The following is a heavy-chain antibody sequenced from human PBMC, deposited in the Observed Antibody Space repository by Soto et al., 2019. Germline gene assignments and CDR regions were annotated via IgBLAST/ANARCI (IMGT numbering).Heavy chain of an antibody. D-gene: IGHD4-17*01. J-gene: IGHJ6*02. Sequence: GGSLRLSCAASGFTFSSYGMHWVRQAPGKGLEWVAVIWYDGSNKYYADSVKGRFTISRDNSKNTLYLQMNSLRAEDTAVYYCARESGEPYYGDYYYYGMDVWGQGTTVTVSS. CDR2: IWYDGSNK. CDR3: ARESGEPYYGDYYYYGMDV. CDR1: GFTFSSYG. V-gene: IGHV3-33*01.